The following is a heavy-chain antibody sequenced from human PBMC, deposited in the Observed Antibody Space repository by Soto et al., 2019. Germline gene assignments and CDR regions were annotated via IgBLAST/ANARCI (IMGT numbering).Heavy chain of an antibody. J-gene: IGHJ6*02. Sequence: GGSLRLSCAASGFIFENFGMSWVRQAPGKGLEWISSISGSGFKKYYADSVKGRFTISRDNSRGTLFLQMNSLRVEDTAVYYCVKGSRGEYYYYYNGVDVWGQGTKVTVSS. D-gene: IGHD3-16*01. CDR3: VKGSRGEYYYYYNGVDV. CDR1: GFIFENFG. V-gene: IGHV3-23*01. CDR2: ISGSGFKK.